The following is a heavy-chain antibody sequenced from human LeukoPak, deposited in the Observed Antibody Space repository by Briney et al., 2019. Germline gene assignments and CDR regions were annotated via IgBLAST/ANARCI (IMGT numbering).Heavy chain of an antibody. V-gene: IGHV4-59*12. Sequence: PSETLSLTCTVSGGSISGYYWSWIRQPPGKGLEWIGYIYYSGSTNYNPSLKSRVTISVDTSKNQFSLKLSSVTAADTAVYYCARRAPIVVVPAAVFDPWGQGTLVTVSS. CDR2: IYYSGST. J-gene: IGHJ5*02. D-gene: IGHD2-2*01. CDR1: GGSISGYY. CDR3: ARRAPIVVVPAAVFDP.